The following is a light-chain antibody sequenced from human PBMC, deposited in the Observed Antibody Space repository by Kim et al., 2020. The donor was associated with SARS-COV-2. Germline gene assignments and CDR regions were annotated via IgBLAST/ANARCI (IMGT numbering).Light chain of an antibody. CDR3: VAWDDSLNGSV. CDR2: SND. V-gene: IGLV1-44*01. CDR1: RSTVGSKV. J-gene: IGLJ3*02. Sequence: GQRVPISGAGGRSTVGSKVANWYQQLPGTAPKLLIYSNDYRPSGVPARFSGSKSGTSASLAISGLQSEDEADYYCVAWDDSLNGSVFGGGTQLTVL.